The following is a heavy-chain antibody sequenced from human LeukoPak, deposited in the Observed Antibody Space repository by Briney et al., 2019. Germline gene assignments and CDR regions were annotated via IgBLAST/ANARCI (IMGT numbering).Heavy chain of an antibody. CDR1: GYMFTGQF. Sequence: ASVKVSCRASGYMFTGQFIHWVRQAPGQGLEWMGVYNPNSGDTTFSQRFQDRVTMTRGTSINTAFMELSRLTSDDTAVYYCARGGPRGNGFDYWGQGTLVSVSS. CDR3: ARGGPRGNGFDY. D-gene: IGHD6-25*01. V-gene: IGHV1-2*02. J-gene: IGHJ4*02. CDR2: YNPNSGDT.